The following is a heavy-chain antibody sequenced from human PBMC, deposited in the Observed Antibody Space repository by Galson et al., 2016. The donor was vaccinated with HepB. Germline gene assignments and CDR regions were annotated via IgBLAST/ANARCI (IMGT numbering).Heavy chain of an antibody. J-gene: IGHJ4*02. CDR3: VTRASRATWRIDF. Sequence: ETLSLTCAVSGGSFSVYYWTWIRRPPGKGLEWIGEIDHHGSTNYSPSLRSRVTISADTSKHHFSLKLNSVTAADTAAYYCVTRASRATWRIDFWGQGTLVTVSS. CDR1: GGSFSVYY. CDR2: IDHHGST. D-gene: IGHD7-27*01. V-gene: IGHV4-34*01.